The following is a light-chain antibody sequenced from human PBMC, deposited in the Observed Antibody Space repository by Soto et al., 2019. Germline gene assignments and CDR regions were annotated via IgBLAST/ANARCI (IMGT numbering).Light chain of an antibody. CDR1: SSDVGIYNH. Sequence: QSALTQPASVSGSPGQSITISCTGTSSDVGIYNHVSWYHQHPGKVPKLIIYEVTKRPSGVSNRFSGSKSGNTASLTISGLQAEDEADYYCWSYARRDTFVVFGGGTKLTVL. CDR3: WSYARRDTFVV. J-gene: IGLJ2*01. V-gene: IGLV2-23*02. CDR2: EVT.